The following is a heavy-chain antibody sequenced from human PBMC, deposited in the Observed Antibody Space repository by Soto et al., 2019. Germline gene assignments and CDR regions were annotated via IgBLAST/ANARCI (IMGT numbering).Heavy chain of an antibody. Sequence: PSETLSLTCAVSGGSISSSNWWSWVRQPPGKGLEWIGEIYHSGSTNYNPSLKSRVTISVDKSKNQFSLKLSSVTAADTAVYYCASYYYGSGSYSSYYYYGMDVWGQGTTVTVSS. CDR3: ASYYYGSGSYSSYYYYGMDV. J-gene: IGHJ6*02. V-gene: IGHV4-4*02. CDR2: IYHSGST. CDR1: GGSISSSNW. D-gene: IGHD3-10*01.